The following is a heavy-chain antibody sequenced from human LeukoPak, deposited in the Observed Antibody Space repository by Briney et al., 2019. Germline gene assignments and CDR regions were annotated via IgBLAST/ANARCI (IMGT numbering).Heavy chain of an antibody. D-gene: IGHD6-13*01. CDR2: MNPNSGNT. CDR1: GYTFTSYD. J-gene: IGHJ4*02. CDR3: ARPMYSSSWYLPGY. V-gene: IGHV1-8*01. Sequence: ASVKVSCKASGYTFTSYDINWVRQATEQGLEWMGWMNPNSGNTGYAQKFQGRVTMTRNTSINIAYMELSSLGSEDTAVYYCARPMYSSSWYLPGYWGQGTLVTVSS.